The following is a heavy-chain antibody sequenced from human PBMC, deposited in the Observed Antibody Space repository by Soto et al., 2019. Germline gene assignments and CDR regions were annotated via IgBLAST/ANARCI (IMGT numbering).Heavy chain of an antibody. CDR2: ISGSDNST. Sequence: GWSLRLSCAASGFTFSSYAMSWVRKAPGKVLEWVSAISGSDNSTYYADSVKVRVTISIDNSTNTLYLQMNSLRAEETAVNYCARDYFSPPLYGSRSPPNYWGQGPLGTGAS. J-gene: IGHJ4*02. CDR3: ARDYFSPPLYGSRSPPNY. V-gene: IGHV3-23*01. CDR1: GFTFSSYA. D-gene: IGHD3-10*01.